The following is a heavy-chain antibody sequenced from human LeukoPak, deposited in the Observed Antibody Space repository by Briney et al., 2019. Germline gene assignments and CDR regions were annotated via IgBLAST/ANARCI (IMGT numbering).Heavy chain of an antibody. J-gene: IGHJ6*03. CDR3: ARHRRPHCSGGSRYYYYYMDV. CDR1: GGSFSGYY. V-gene: IGHV4-34*01. D-gene: IGHD2-15*01. CDR2: INHSGST. Sequence: PSETLSLTCAVYGGSFSGYYWSWIRQPPGKGLEWIGEINHSGSTNYNPSLKSRVTISVDTSKNQFSLKLSSVTAADTAVYYCARHRRPHCSGGSRYYYYYMDVWGKGTTVTISS.